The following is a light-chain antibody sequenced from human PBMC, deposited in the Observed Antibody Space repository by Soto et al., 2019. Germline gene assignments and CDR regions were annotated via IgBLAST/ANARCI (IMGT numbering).Light chain of an antibody. CDR2: DVS. Sequence: QSVLTQPASVSGSPGQSITISCTGTSSDVGGYNYVSWYQQHPGKAPKLMIYDVSNRPSGVSNRFSGSKSGSTGSLTISGLQAEDEADYYCSSYTSSSTYVFGTGTKVTVL. CDR1: SSDVGGYNY. J-gene: IGLJ1*01. V-gene: IGLV2-14*01. CDR3: SSYTSSSTYV.